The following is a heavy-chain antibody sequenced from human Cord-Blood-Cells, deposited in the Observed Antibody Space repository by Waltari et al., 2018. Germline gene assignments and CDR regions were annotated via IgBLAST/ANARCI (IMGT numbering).Heavy chain of an antibody. Sequence: QVQLQQWGAGLLKPSETPSLTCAVYGGSFSGYYWSWIRQPPGKGLEWIGEINHSGSTNYNPSLKSRVTISVDTSKNQFSLKLSSVTAADTAVYYCARGDYDFWSGYYFDYWGQGTLVTVSS. CDR2: INHSGST. J-gene: IGHJ4*02. CDR3: ARGDYDFWSGYYFDY. V-gene: IGHV4-34*01. CDR1: GGSFSGYY. D-gene: IGHD3-3*01.